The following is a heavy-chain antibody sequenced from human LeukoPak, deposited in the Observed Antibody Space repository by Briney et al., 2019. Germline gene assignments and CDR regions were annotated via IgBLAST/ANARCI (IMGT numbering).Heavy chain of an antibody. CDR3: ARGRHDSSGYYQRDYYYMDA. J-gene: IGHJ6*03. D-gene: IGHD3-22*01. Sequence: PSETLSLTCAVYGGSFSGYYWSWIRQPPGKGLEWIGEINHSGSTNYNPSLKSRVTISVDTSKNQFSLKLSSVTAADTAVYYCARGRHDSSGYYQRDYYYMDAWGKGTTVTVSS. V-gene: IGHV4-34*01. CDR2: INHSGST. CDR1: GGSFSGYY.